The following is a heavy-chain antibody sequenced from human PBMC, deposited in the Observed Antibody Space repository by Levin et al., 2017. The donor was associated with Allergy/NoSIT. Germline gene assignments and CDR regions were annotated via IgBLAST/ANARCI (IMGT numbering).Heavy chain of an antibody. J-gene: IGHJ4*02. CDR2: ISSSGSTI. Sequence: SCAASGFTFSDYYMSWIRQAPGKGLEWVSYISSSGSTIYYADSVKGRFTISRDNAKNSLYLQMNSLRAEDTAVYYCARDIAAAGYFDYWGQGTLVTVSS. CDR1: GFTFSDYY. D-gene: IGHD6-13*01. CDR3: ARDIAAAGYFDY. V-gene: IGHV3-11*01.